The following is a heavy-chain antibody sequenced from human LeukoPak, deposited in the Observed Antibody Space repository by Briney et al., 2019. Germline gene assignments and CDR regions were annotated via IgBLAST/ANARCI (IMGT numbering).Heavy chain of an antibody. J-gene: IGHJ4*02. CDR1: GYTGTGYY. CDR3: ARARSVTWPFSYFDY. V-gene: IGHV1-2*02. Sequence: GASVKVSFKPSGYTGTGYYLHWVRLAPGQGLEWMGWVNPNSGGTNYAKRFEGRVTMTRDTSISTAYMELSRLTSDDTAVYYCARARSVTWPFSYFDYWGRGTLVTVSS. D-gene: IGHD4-17*01. CDR2: VNPNSGGT.